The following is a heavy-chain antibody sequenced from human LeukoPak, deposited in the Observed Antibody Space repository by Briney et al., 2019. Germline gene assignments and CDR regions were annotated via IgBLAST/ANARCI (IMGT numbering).Heavy chain of an antibody. V-gene: IGHV3-9*01. CDR3: AKDMLRFGYSYGTLFDY. J-gene: IGHJ4*02. CDR1: GFTFDDYA. Sequence: PGGSLRLSCAASGFTFDDYAMHWARQAPGKGLGWVSGICWNSGSIGYADSVKGRFTISRDNAKNSLYLQMNSLRAEDTALYYCAKDMLRFGYSYGTLFDYWGQGTLVTVSS. CDR2: ICWNSGSI. D-gene: IGHD5-18*01.